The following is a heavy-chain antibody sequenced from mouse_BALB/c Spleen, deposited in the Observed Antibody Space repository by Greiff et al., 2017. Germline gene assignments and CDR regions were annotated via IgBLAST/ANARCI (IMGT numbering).Heavy chain of an antibody. CDR1: GYSITSGYY. Sequence: DVKLQESGPGLVKPSQSLSLTCSVTGYSITSGYYWNWIRQFPGNKLEWMGYISYDGSNNYNPSLKNRISITRDTSKNQFFLKLNSVTTEDTATYYCAREGYGPWYFDVWGAGTTVTVSS. CDR3: AREGYGPWYFDV. V-gene: IGHV3-6*02. D-gene: IGHD1-1*02. J-gene: IGHJ1*01. CDR2: ISYDGSN.